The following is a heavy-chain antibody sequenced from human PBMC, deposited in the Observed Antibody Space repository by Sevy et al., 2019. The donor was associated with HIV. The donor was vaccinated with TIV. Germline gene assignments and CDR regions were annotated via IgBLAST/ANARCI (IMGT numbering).Heavy chain of an antibody. CDR1: GFTFSSYG. D-gene: IGHD3-22*01. V-gene: IGHV3-30*18. CDR3: AKDRVLYYYDSSGYYIDY. CDR2: LSYDGSNK. Sequence: GGSLRLSCAASGFTFSSYGMHWVRRAPGKGLEWVAVLSYDGSNKYYADSVKGRFTISRDNSKNTLYLQMNSLRAEDTAVYYCAKDRVLYYYDSSGYYIDYWGQGTLVTVSS. J-gene: IGHJ4*02.